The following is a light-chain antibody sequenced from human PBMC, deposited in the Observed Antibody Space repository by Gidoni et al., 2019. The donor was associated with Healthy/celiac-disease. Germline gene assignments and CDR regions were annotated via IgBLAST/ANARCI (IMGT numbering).Light chain of an antibody. CDR1: PSVSSY. V-gene: IGKV3-11*01. Sequence: EIVLTQSPATLSLSPGERATLSCRASPSVSSYLAWYQQKPGQAPSLLIYDASNRATGIPARFSGSGSGTDLTLTSSSLEPEDFAVYYCQQRSNWLWTFGQGTKVEIK. CDR2: DAS. CDR3: QQRSNWLWT. J-gene: IGKJ1*01.